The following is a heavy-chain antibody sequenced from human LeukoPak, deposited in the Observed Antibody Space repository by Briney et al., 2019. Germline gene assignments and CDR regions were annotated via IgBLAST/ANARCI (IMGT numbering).Heavy chain of an antibody. CDR3: ARDGGNDYFDD. CDR2: ISSTSTSI. CDR1: GFTFSSHT. Sequence: GSLRLSCAASGFTFSSHTMNWVRQAPGKGLEWVSSISSTSTSIYHADSVKGRFTISRDNTKNSLYLQMDSLRAEDTAVYYCARDGGNDYFDDWGQGTLVTVSS. V-gene: IGHV3-21*01. J-gene: IGHJ4*02. D-gene: IGHD4-23*01.